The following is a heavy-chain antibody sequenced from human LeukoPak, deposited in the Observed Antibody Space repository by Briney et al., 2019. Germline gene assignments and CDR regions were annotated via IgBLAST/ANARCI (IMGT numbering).Heavy chain of an antibody. Sequence: ASVKVSCKASGYTFTSYGISWVRQAPGQGLEWMGWISAYNGNTNYAQKLQGRVTMTTDTSTSTAYMELRSLRSDDTAVYYCARDVILWFGTYYYYMDVWGKGTTVTISS. CDR3: ARDVILWFGTYYYYMDV. CDR2: ISAYNGNT. D-gene: IGHD3-10*01. V-gene: IGHV1-18*01. CDR1: GYTFTSYG. J-gene: IGHJ6*03.